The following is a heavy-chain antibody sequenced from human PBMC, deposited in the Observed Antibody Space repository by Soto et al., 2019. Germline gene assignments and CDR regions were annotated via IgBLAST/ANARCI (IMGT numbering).Heavy chain of an antibody. D-gene: IGHD6-13*01. Sequence: GGSLRLSCAASGFTFSSYWMHWVRQAPGKGLVWVSRINSDGSSTSYADSVKGRFTISRDNAKNTLYLQMNSLRAEDTAVYYCASGYSSSWYDYYGMDVWGQGTTVTVSS. V-gene: IGHV3-74*01. CDR1: GFTFSSYW. CDR2: INSDGSST. CDR3: ASGYSSSWYDYYGMDV. J-gene: IGHJ6*02.